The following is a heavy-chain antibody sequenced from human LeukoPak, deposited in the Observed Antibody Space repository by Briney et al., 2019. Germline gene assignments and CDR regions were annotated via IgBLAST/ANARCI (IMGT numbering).Heavy chain of an antibody. D-gene: IGHD3-16*02. J-gene: IGHJ4*02. CDR1: EFTFSSYA. CDR2: ISGSGGST. Sequence: GGSLRLSCAASEFTFSSYAMSWVRQAPGRGLEWVSAISGSGGSTYYADSVKGRFTISRDNSKNTLYLQMNSLRAEDTAVYYCAKDDYVWGSYRPPYYFDYWGQGTLVTVSS. V-gene: IGHV3-23*01. CDR3: AKDDYVWGSYRPPYYFDY.